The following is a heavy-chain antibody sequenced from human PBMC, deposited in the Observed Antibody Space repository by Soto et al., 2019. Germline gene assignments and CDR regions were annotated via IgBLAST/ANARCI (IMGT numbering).Heavy chain of an antibody. Sequence: QVQLQESGPGLVKPSGPLSLTCAVSGGSISSSNWWSWVRQPPGKGLEWLGENYPSGSTNYNPSLKRRFTRQVDKSNNQFSLKLSSVTAADTAVYYCARAGAARLVAPLPGLREPRTNWFDPWGQGTLVTVSS. CDR3: ARAGAARLVAPLPGLREPRTNWFDP. V-gene: IGHV4-4*02. D-gene: IGHD6-6*01. J-gene: IGHJ5*02. CDR2: NYPSGST. CDR1: GGSISSSNW.